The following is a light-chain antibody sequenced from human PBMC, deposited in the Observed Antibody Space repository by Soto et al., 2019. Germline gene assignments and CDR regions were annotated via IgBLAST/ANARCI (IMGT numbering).Light chain of an antibody. CDR3: QQYNNWPWT. Sequence: EIVMTQSPATLSVSPGSRSTLSCRASQSISDTLAWYQQKPGQAPRLLIHGASTRATGFPARFSGSGSGTDFTLTISSLQSEDFAVYYCQQYNNWPWTFGQGTTGDIK. CDR1: QSISDT. CDR2: GAS. V-gene: IGKV3-15*01. J-gene: IGKJ1*01.